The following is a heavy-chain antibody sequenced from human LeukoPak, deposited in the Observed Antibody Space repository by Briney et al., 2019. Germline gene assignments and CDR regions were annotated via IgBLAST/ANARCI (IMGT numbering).Heavy chain of an antibody. Sequence: PGGSLTLSCTASGFAFSSYAMAWVRQAPGKGLEGVGAIGSDYDRVHEDSVKGRFTISRDNSKSPLYLQMDNLRAEDTAVYFCAKSAGVATIYFDSWGQGALVTVSS. CDR2: IGSDYDR. CDR3: AKSAGVATIYFDS. J-gene: IGHJ4*02. V-gene: IGHV3-23*01. CDR1: GFAFSSYA. D-gene: IGHD5-12*01.